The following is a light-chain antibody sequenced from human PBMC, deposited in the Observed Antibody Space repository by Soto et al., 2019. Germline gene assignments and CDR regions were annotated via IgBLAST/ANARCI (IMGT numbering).Light chain of an antibody. J-gene: IGKJ1*01. CDR1: QSVSSSY. CDR3: QQYGSSPWT. CDR2: GAS. Sequence: EIVLTQSPGTLSLSPGERATLPCRASQSVSSSYLAWYQQKPGQAPRLLIYGASSRATGIPDRFSGSGSGTDFTLTISRVEPEDFAVYYCQQYGSSPWTFGQGTKVEIK. V-gene: IGKV3-20*01.